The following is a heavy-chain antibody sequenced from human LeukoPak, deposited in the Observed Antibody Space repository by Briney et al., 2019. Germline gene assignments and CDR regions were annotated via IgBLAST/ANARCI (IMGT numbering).Heavy chain of an antibody. D-gene: IGHD3-3*01. J-gene: IGHJ6*03. CDR2: ISYDGSNK. V-gene: IGHV3-30*04. Sequence: GGSLRLSCAASGFTFSSYAMHWVRQAPGKGLEWVAVISYDGSNKYYADSVKGRFTISRDNSKNTLYLQMNSLRAEDTAVYYCARGKRITIRYYYYMDVWGKGTTVTVPS. CDR3: ARGKRITIRYYYYMDV. CDR1: GFTFSSYA.